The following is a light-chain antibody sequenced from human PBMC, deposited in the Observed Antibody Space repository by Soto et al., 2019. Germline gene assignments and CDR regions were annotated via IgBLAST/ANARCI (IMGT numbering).Light chain of an antibody. V-gene: IGLV3-21*02. Sequence: SSALTQPHSVSVAPGQTARITCGGFNIGNKSVHWHQQKPGQAPVLVVYDDSDRPSGIPERFSGSNSGNTATLTISRVEAGDEADYYCQVWDRVSESYVFXTGTKVTVL. CDR3: QVWDRVSESYV. CDR1: NIGNKS. J-gene: IGLJ1*01. CDR2: DDS.